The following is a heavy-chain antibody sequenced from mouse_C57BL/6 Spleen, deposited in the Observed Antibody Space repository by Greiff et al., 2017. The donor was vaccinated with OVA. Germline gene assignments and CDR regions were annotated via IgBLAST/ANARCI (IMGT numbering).Heavy chain of an antibody. D-gene: IGHD2-12*01. V-gene: IGHV3-8*01. CDR2: ISYSGST. Sequence: EVKLLESGPGLAKPSQTLSLTCSVPCYSFPSSSWNWIRTFPGNKLSYMGYISYSGSTYYNPSLKSRISITRDTSKNQYYLQLNSVTTEDTATYYCAKGLRLDYWGQGTTLTVSS. CDR3: AKGLRLDY. J-gene: IGHJ2*01. CDR1: CYSFPSSS.